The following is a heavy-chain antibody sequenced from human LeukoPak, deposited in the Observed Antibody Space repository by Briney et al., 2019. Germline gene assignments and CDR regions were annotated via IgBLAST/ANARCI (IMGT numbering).Heavy chain of an antibody. CDR1: GGSISSGSYY. CDR2: IYTSGST. D-gene: IGHD2-2*01. V-gene: IGHV4-61*02. CDR3: ARGYHSDAFDI. J-gene: IGHJ3*02. Sequence: PSETLSLTCTVSGGSISSGSYYWSWIRQPVGKGLEWIGRIYTSGSTNYNPSLKSRVTISVDTSKNQFSLKLSSVTAADTAVYYCARGYHSDAFDIWGQGTMVTVSS.